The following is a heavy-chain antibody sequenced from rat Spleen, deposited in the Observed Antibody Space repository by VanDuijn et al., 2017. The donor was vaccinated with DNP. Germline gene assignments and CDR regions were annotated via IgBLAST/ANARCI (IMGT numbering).Heavy chain of an antibody. CDR2: ISTNGGTS. D-gene: IGHD5-1*01. J-gene: IGHJ2*01. Sequence: EVQLVESGGGLVQPGKSLKLSCEASGFTFSNYYMAWVRQAPTKGLEWVASISTNGGTSYYRDSVKGRFTISRDNAKSTLYLQMNSLRSEDTATYYCKVGARYWGQGVMVTVSS. CDR3: KVGARY. CDR1: GFTFSNYY. V-gene: IGHV5-27*01.